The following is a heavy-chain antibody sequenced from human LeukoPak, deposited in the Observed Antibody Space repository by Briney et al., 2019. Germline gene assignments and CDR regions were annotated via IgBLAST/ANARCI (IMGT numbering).Heavy chain of an antibody. V-gene: IGHV3-7*01. CDR1: GFTFGGYW. CDR2: INSGGSDR. Sequence: PGGSLRLSCAASGFTFGGYWMQWVSQAHGKGRQWVATINSGGSDRYHVDSVKGRFTIARDNATNSLYLQMNSLPVEDTGIYYCTRGQPNYWGQGTLVTVYS. J-gene: IGHJ4*02. CDR3: TRGQPNY.